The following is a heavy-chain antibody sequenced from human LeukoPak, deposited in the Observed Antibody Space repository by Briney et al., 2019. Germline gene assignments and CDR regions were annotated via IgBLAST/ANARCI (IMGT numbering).Heavy chain of an antibody. J-gene: IGHJ6*04. CDR2: IYSGGST. Sequence: GGSLRLSCAASGSTVSSNYMSWVRQAPGKGLEWVSVIYSGGSTYYADSVKGRFTISRDNSKNTLYLQMNSLRAEDTAVYYCARDRIVVVPAAISPEPYYYYYGMDVWGKGTTVTVSS. D-gene: IGHD2-2*01. CDR1: GSTVSSNY. V-gene: IGHV3-53*01. CDR3: ARDRIVVVPAAISPEPYYYYYGMDV.